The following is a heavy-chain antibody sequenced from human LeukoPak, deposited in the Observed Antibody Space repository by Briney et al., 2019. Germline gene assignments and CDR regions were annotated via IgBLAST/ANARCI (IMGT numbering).Heavy chain of an antibody. CDR2: IYTSGTT. D-gene: IGHD1-7*01. CDR1: GGSVSSGNYY. V-gene: IGHV4-61*02. J-gene: IGHJ5*02. CDR3: ARAVGSSESNYFDP. Sequence: SQTLSLTWTVSGGSVSSGNYYWSWIRQPAGKGLEWIGRIYTSGTTNYNPSLDSRVTILLDTSKNRFSLKLSSVTAADTAVYYCARAVGSSESNYFDPWGQGTLATVSS.